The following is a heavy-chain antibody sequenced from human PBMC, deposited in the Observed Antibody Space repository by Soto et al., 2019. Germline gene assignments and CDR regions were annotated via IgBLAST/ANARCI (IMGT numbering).Heavy chain of an antibody. J-gene: IGHJ6*02. D-gene: IGHD1-26*01. CDR3: AKDREGKNYYGMDV. CDR2: ISDDGSKK. Sequence: QVQLVESGGGVAQPGRSLRLSCAASGFTFSTYGMHWVRQAPGKGMEWVAVISDDGSKKNYVDSVKGRFTISRDNSKNTLYLQMSSPRAEDTALYYCAKDREGKNYYGMDVWGQGTTVTVSS. V-gene: IGHV3-30*18. CDR1: GFTFSTYG.